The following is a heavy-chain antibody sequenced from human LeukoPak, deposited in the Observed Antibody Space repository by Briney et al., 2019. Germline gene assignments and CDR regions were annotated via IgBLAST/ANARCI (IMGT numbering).Heavy chain of an antibody. CDR1: GDSISNYY. V-gene: IGHV4-59*08. D-gene: IGHD3-9*01. CDR3: VRHGHDTGNYEAHFDY. CDR2: IHYSGHT. J-gene: IGHJ4*02. Sequence: SETLSLTCTVSGDSISNYYWSWIRQPPGKGLEWIAYIHYSGHTGSNPSLKSRVTISIDTSKSQFSLELSSVTAADTAVYYCVRHGHDTGNYEAHFDYCGQGALVTVSS.